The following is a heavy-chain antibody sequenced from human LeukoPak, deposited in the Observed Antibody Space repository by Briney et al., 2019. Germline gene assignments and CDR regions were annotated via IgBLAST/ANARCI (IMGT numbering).Heavy chain of an antibody. CDR3: TGNYYGSGSYADFDY. Sequence: GGSLRLSCAASGFTFSNAWMSWVRQAPGKGLEWVGRIRSTANGYATAYAASVKGRFTISRDDSKNTAYLQMDSLKTEDTAVYYCTGNYYGSGSYADFDYWGQGTLVTVSS. CDR1: GFTFSNAW. CDR2: IRSTANGYAT. V-gene: IGHV3-73*01. D-gene: IGHD3-10*01. J-gene: IGHJ4*02.